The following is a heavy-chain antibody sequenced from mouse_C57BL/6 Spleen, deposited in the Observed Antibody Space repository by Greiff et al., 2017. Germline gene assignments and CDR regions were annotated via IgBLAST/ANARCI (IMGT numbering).Heavy chain of an antibody. J-gene: IGHJ4*01. CDR1: GYTFTSYW. V-gene: IGHV1-61*01. D-gene: IGHD2-3*01. CDR2: IYPSDSET. Sequence: QVQLQQPGAELVRPGSSVKLSCKASGYTFTSYWMDWVKQRPGQGLEWIGNIYPSDSETHYNQKFKDKATLTVDKSSSTAYMQLSSLTSEDSAVYYCARDDGYYGRAMDYWGQGTSVTVSS. CDR3: ARDDGYYGRAMDY.